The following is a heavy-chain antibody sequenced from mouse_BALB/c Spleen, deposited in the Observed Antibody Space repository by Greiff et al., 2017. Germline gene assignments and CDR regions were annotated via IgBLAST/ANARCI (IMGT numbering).Heavy chain of an antibody. CDR2: IYPSDSYT. CDR1: GYTFTSYW. Sequence: VQLQQSGAELVRPGTSVKVSCKASGYTFTSYWINWVKQRPGQGLEWIGNIYPSDSYTNYNQKFKDKATLTVDKSSSTAYMQLSSPTSEDSAVYYCTRDGNYLAWFAYRGQGTLVTVSA. J-gene: IGHJ3*01. CDR3: TRDGNYLAWFAY. V-gene: IGHV1-59*01. D-gene: IGHD2-1*01.